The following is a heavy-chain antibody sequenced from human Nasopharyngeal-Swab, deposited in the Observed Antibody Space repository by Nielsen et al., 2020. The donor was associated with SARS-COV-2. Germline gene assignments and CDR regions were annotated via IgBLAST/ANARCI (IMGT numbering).Heavy chain of an antibody. CDR2: ISSSSSYM. CDR1: GFTFSSYS. J-gene: IGHJ6*02. CDR3: ARDGIAVAGHVYYYGMDV. Sequence: GESLKISCAASGFTFSSYSMNWVRQAPGKGLEWVSSISSSSSYMYYADSVKGRFTISRDNAKNSLFLQMNSLRAEDTAVYYCARDGIAVAGHVYYYGMDVWGQGTTVTVSS. V-gene: IGHV3-21*01. D-gene: IGHD6-19*01.